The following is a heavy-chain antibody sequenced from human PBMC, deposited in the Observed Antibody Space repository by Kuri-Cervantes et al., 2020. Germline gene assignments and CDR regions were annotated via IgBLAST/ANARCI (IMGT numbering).Heavy chain of an antibody. D-gene: IGHD1-26*01. J-gene: IGHJ4*02. CDR2: MYHTGST. CDR1: GGSISSGGYY. CDR3: ASTNIVGGDY. V-gene: IGHV4-31*02. Sequence: SCTVSGGSISSGGYYWNWIRQHPGKGLEWIGYMYHTGSTYYNPSLKSRVTISVDTSKNQFSLKLSSVTAADTAVYYCASTNIVGGDYWGQGTLVTVSS.